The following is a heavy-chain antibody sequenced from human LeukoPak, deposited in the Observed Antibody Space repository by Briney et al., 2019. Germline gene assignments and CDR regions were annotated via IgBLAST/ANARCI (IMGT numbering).Heavy chain of an antibody. D-gene: IGHD3-3*01. Sequence: GGSLRLSCAVSGFTFSGFWMSWSRQAPGKGLEWVASINSDGSEGYYADVVKGRFTISRDNSKNTLYLQMNSLRAEDTAVYYCAKGKQYLEWLPDSWGQGTLVTVSS. CDR2: INSDGSEG. J-gene: IGHJ4*02. CDR3: AKGKQYLEWLPDS. V-gene: IGHV3-7*03. CDR1: GFTFSGFW.